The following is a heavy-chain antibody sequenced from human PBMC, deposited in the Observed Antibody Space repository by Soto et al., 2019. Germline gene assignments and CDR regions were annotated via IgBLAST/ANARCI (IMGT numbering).Heavy chain of an antibody. CDR1: GFTFSSYS. CDR2: ISSSSSTI. V-gene: IGHV3-48*02. Sequence: EVQLVESGGGLVQPGGTLRLSCAASGFTFSSYSMNWVRQAPGKGLEWVSYISSSSSTIYYADSVKGRFTISRDNAKNSLYLQMNSLRDEDTAVYYCARAVWFGELPPFDPWGQGTLVTVSS. D-gene: IGHD3-10*01. CDR3: ARAVWFGELPPFDP. J-gene: IGHJ5*02.